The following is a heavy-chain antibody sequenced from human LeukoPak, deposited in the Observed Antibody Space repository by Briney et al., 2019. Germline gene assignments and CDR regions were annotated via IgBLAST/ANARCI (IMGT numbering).Heavy chain of an antibody. Sequence: HTGGSLRLSCAASGFTVSSNYMSWVRQAPGKGLEWVSVIYSGGSTYYADSVKGRFTISRDNSKNTLYLQMNSLRAEDTAVYYCARGRKGIPDVWGKGTTVTVSS. J-gene: IGHJ6*04. V-gene: IGHV3-53*01. D-gene: IGHD6-13*01. CDR3: ARGRKGIPDV. CDR2: IYSGGST. CDR1: GFTVSSNY.